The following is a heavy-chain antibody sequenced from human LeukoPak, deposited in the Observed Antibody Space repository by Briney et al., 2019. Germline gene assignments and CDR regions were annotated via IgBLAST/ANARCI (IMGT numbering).Heavy chain of an antibody. CDR1: GGTFSSYA. J-gene: IGHJ4*02. CDR3: ARGAYYYEYYFDY. V-gene: IGHV1-69*05. CDR2: IIPIFGTA. D-gene: IGHD3-22*01. Sequence: ASVKVSGKASGGTFSSYAISWVRQAPGQGLEWMGGIIPIFGTANYAQKFQGRVTITTDESTSTAYMELSSLRSEDTAVYYCARGAYYYEYYFDYWGQGTLVTVSS.